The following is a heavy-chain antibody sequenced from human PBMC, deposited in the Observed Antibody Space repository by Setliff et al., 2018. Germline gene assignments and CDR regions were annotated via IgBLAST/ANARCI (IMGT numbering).Heavy chain of an antibody. CDR2: ISAYSGKA. V-gene: IGHV1-18*04. CDR1: GYNFTGYY. CDR3: ARRDGSIIYREFFDY. D-gene: IGHD3-10*01. J-gene: IGHJ4*02. Sequence: GASVKVSCKASGYNFTGYYMYWVRQAPGQGLEWMGWISAYSGKAYYAQKLQDRATMTTDTSTGTAYLELRSLRSDDTAVYYCARRDGSIIYREFFDYWGQGALVTVSS.